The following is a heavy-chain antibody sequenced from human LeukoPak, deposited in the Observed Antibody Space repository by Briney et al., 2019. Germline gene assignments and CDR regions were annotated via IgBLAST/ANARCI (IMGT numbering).Heavy chain of an antibody. V-gene: IGHV3-7*01. CDR2: IKQDGSEK. D-gene: IGHD2-2*01. CDR3: ARDQGYCTSASCRGDAFDV. CDR1: GSTFSSYW. Sequence: PGGSLRLSCAASGSTFSSYWMSWVRQAPGKGLEWVAKIKQDGSEKYYVDSVKGRFTISRDNAKNSLSLQMNSLRAEDTAVYYCARDQGYCTSASCRGDAFDVWGQGSMVSVSS. J-gene: IGHJ3*01.